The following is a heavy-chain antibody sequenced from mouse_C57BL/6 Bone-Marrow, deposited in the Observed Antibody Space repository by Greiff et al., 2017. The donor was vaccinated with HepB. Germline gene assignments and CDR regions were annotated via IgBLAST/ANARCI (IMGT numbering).Heavy chain of an antibody. CDR3: AKTAQATWFAY. Sequence: QVQLQQSDAELVKPGASVKISCKVSGYTFTDHTIHWMKQRPEQGLEWIGYIYPRDGSTKYNEKFKGKATFTADKSSSTAYMQLNSLPSEDSAVYFCAKTAQATWFAYWGQGTLVTVSA. J-gene: IGHJ3*01. CDR2: IYPRDGST. D-gene: IGHD3-2*02. V-gene: IGHV1-78*01. CDR1: GYTFTDHT.